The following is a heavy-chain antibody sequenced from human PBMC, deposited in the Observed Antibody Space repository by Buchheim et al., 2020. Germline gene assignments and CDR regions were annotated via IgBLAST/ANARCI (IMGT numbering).Heavy chain of an antibody. Sequence: EVQLLESGGGLVQPGGSLRLSCAASGFTFSSYAMSWVRQAPGKGLEWVSSISGSGGSTYYAASVKGRFTLSRDNSKNTLYLQMNSLRAEDTAVYYCAKDRAKDPYYYYGMDVWGQGTT. CDR1: GFTFSSYA. CDR3: AKDRAKDPYYYYGMDV. V-gene: IGHV3-23*01. J-gene: IGHJ6*02. CDR2: ISGSGGST.